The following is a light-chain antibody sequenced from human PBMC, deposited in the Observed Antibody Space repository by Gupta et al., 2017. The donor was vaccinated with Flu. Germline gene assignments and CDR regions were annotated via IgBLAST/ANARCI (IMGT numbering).Light chain of an antibody. CDR2: DAS. CDR3: QQYSNWLLFT. CDR1: QSVSSN. Sequence: EIVMTQSPATLSVSPGERATLSCRTSQSVSSNLAWYQQTPGQAPRLLIYDASTRATGIPARFSGSGSGTEFTLTISSLQAEDFAIYYCQQYSNWLLFTFGPGTRVDIK. J-gene: IGKJ3*01. V-gene: IGKV3-15*01.